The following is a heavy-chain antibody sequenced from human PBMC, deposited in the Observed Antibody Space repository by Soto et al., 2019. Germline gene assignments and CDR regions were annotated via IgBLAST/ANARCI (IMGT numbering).Heavy chain of an antibody. CDR3: ARGGRIRASGWFDY. J-gene: IGHJ4*02. D-gene: IGHD6-19*01. Sequence: EVQLVESGGGLVQPGGSLRLSCAASRFTFSTYWMSWVRQAPGTGLERVANIQQDGSEKYYVDSVKGRFTISRDNAKKSLYLQMNSLRAEDTAVYYCARGGRIRASGWFDYWGQGTLVTVSS. V-gene: IGHV3-7*03. CDR1: RFTFSTYW. CDR2: IQQDGSEK.